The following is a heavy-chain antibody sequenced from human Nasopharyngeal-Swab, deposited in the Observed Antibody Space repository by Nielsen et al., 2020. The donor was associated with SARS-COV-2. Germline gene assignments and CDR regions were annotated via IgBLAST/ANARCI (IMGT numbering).Heavy chain of an antibody. D-gene: IGHD3-10*01. CDR1: GFSFNNYG. Sequence: GESMKIYCEALGFSFNNYGMHWVRQAPGKGLEWVVVILYEGSKKYYVESVKGRFTISRDYSKNTLFLQMNSLRPEDTAVYYCAKANQLFWFGEFRNDAFDIWGQGTMVTVSS. CDR3: AKANQLFWFGEFRNDAFDI. CDR2: ILYEGSKK. J-gene: IGHJ3*02. V-gene: IGHV3-30*18.